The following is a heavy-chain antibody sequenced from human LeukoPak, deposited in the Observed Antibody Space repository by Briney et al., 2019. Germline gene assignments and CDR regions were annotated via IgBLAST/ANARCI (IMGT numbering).Heavy chain of an antibody. V-gene: IGHV1-46*01. D-gene: IGHD5-24*01. CDR3: ASHPVVEMAPGGVAFDI. Sequence: ASVKVSCKASGYTFTSYGISWVRQAPGQGLEWMGIINPSGGSTSYAQKFQGRVTMTRDMSTSTVYMELSSLRSEDTAVYYRASHPVVEMAPGGVAFDIWGQGTMVTVSS. CDR1: GYTFTSYG. CDR2: INPSGGST. J-gene: IGHJ3*02.